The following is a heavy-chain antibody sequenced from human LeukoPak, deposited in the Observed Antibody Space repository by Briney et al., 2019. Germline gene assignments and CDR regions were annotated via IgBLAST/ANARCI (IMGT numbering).Heavy chain of an antibody. CDR2: IYYSGST. CDR1: GGSISSSSYY. D-gene: IGHD3-10*01. Sequence: SETLSLTCTVSGGSISSSSYYWGWIRQPPGKGLEWIGYIYYSGSTNYNPSLKSRVTISVDTSKNQFSLKLSSVTAADTAVYYCARDHYCGSGSYLGGVDYWGQGTLVTVSS. CDR3: ARDHYCGSGSYLGGVDY. J-gene: IGHJ4*02. V-gene: IGHV4-61*01.